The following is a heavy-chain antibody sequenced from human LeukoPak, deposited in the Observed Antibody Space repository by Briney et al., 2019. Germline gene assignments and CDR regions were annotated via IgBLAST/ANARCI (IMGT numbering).Heavy chain of an antibody. CDR2: ISAYNGNT. J-gene: IGHJ4*02. V-gene: IGHV1-18*01. CDR3: AREVLWFGEPSYYFDY. CDR1: GGTFSSYG. Sequence: ASVKVSCKASGGTFSSYGISWVRQAPGQGLEWMGWISAYNGNTNYAQKLQGRVTMTTDTSTSTAYMELSSLRSEDTAVYYCAREVLWFGEPSYYFDYWGQGTLVTVSS. D-gene: IGHD3-10*01.